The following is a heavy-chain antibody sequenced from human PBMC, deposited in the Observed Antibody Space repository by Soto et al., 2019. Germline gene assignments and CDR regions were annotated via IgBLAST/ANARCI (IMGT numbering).Heavy chain of an antibody. J-gene: IGHJ6*02. D-gene: IGHD3-10*02. CDR3: ARHMDYYYGRGSGNGHGV. CDR2: INPKFGDT. CDR1: GYTFTAYH. V-gene: IGHV1-2*02. Sequence: QVRLVQSGAEVKEPGDSVRVSCEASGYTFTAYHIHWVRQAPGQGLEWMGWINPKFGDTGYAQDFQGRVSMTSDMSISTVYMELSRLTSDDTAIYYCARHMDYYYGRGSGNGHGVGGQGTTVTVFS.